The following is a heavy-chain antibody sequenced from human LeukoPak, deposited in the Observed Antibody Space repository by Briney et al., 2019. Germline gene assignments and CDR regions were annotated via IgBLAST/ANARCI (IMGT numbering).Heavy chain of an antibody. CDR2: INPNSGGT. D-gene: IGHD6-13*01. CDR3: AREGAAMNNWFDP. CDR1: GYTFTGYY. J-gene: IGHJ5*02. Sequence: GASVKVSCKASGYTFTGYYMHWVRQAPGQGLEWMGWINPNSGGTNYAQKFQGRVTMTRDTSISTAYMELSRLRSDDTAVYYCAREGAAMNNWFDPWGQGTLVTVSS. V-gene: IGHV1-2*02.